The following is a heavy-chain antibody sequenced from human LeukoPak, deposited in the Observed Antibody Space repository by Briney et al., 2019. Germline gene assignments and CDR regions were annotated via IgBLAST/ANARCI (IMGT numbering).Heavy chain of an antibody. CDR1: GGSISSGGYY. CDR2: IYYSGST. D-gene: IGHD2-2*01. V-gene: IGHV4-31*03. CDR3: ARELSSIVVVPAALEYYYYYMDV. J-gene: IGHJ6*03. Sequence: SETLSLTCTVSGGSISSGGYYWSWIRRHPGKGLEWIGYIYYSGSTYYNPSLKSRVTISVDTSKNQFSLKLSSVTAADTAVYYCARELSSIVVVPAALEYYYYYMDVWGKGTTVTVSS.